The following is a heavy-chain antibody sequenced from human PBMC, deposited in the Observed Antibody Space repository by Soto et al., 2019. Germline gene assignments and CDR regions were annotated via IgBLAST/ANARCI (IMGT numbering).Heavy chain of an antibody. V-gene: IGHV4-31*03. J-gene: IGHJ4*02. CDR1: GGSISSGGYY. CDR2: IYYSGST. CDR3: ARGVFYYGDYPDFDY. D-gene: IGHD4-17*01. Sequence: SETLSLTCTVSGGSISSGGYYWSWIRQHPGKGLEWIGYIYYSGSTYYNPSLKSRVTISVDTSKNQFSLKLSSVTAADTAVYYCARGVFYYGDYPDFDYWGQGTLVTVSS.